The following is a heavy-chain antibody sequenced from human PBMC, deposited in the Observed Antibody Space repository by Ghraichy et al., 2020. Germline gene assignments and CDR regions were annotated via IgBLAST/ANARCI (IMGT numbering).Heavy chain of an antibody. J-gene: IGHJ3*02. CDR2: IYPGDSDT. D-gene: IGHD3-22*01. V-gene: IGHV5-51*01. CDR1: GYSFTSYW. CDR3: ATQTQDYYDSSLEGDAFDI. Sequence: GESLNISCKGSGYSFTSYWIGWVRQMPGKGLEWMGIIYPGDSDTRYSPSFQGQVTISADKSISTAYLQWSSLKASDTAMYYCATQTQDYYDSSLEGDAFDIWGQGTMVTVSS.